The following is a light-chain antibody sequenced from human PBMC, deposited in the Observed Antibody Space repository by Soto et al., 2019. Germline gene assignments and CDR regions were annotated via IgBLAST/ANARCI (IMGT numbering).Light chain of an antibody. CDR1: NIGSRS. Sequence: ELSQPPSVTVAPGQTATITCAGNNIGSRSVHWFQQKPGQAPLLVVYDDGDRPSGIPERFSGSNSGNTATLTISRGEAGDEADYYCQVWDSISDHVVFGGGTKVTVL. CDR3: QVWDSISDHVV. J-gene: IGLJ3*02. V-gene: IGLV3-21*02. CDR2: DDG.